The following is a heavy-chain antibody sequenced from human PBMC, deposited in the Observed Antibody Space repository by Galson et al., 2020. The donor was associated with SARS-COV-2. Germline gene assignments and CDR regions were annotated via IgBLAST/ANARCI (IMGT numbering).Heavy chain of an antibody. Sequence: GGSLRLSCAASGFTFSSYAMSWVRQAPGKGQEWVSAISGSGGSPYYADSVKGRFTISRDNSKNTLYLQMNSLRAEDTAVYYCAANTAMVTGYWGQGTLVTVSS. CDR2: ISGSGGSP. CDR3: AANTAMVTGY. J-gene: IGHJ4*02. D-gene: IGHD5-18*01. V-gene: IGHV3-23*01. CDR1: GFTFSSYA.